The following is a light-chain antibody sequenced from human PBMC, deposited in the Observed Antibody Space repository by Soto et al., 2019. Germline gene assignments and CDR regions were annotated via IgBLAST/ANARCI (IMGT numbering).Light chain of an antibody. J-gene: IGKJ2*01. CDR1: QSVSSY. V-gene: IGKV3-11*01. CDR3: QQHSNWIPYP. Sequence: EIVLTQSPATLSLSPGERATLSCRASQSVSSYLAWYQQKPGQAPRLLIYDASNRATVIPARFSGSGSGTDFTRTISSLEPEDYAFYYGQQHSNWIPYPFGQGTKLDVK. CDR2: DAS.